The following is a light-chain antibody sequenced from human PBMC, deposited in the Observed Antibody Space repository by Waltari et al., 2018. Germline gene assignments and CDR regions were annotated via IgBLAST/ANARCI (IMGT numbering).Light chain of an antibody. Sequence: QSALTQPRSVSGSPGQSVTISCTGTSTAVGGYNYVSWYQQHPGKVPKLIIFDVSTRPSGVPNRFSGSKSGNTASLTISGLLAEDEADYYCCSYAGSYTLIFGGGTKMTVL. V-gene: IGLV2-11*01. J-gene: IGLJ2*01. CDR3: CSYAGSYTLI. CDR2: DVS. CDR1: STAVGGYNY.